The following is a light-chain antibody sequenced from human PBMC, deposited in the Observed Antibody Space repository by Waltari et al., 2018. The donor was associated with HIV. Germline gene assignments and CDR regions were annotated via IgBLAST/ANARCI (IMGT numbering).Light chain of an antibody. Sequence: QPVLTQPPPASGTPGRRVTISCSGTGSHTGGNSDNWFQQFPGTAPKLLIYKNNQRPSGVPDRFSGSKSGTSVSLAISGLRSEDEADYYCAAWDDSLSCVVFGGGTKLTVL. V-gene: IGLV1-47*01. CDR1: GSHTGGNS. CDR3: AAWDDSLSCVV. J-gene: IGLJ2*01. CDR2: KNN.